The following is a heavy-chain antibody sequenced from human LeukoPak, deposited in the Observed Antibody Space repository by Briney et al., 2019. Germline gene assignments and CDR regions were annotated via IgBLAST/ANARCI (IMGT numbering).Heavy chain of an antibody. J-gene: IGHJ4*02. Sequence: PSETLSLTCTVSGDSISSGSYYWSWIRQPAGKGLEWIGYIYYSGSTNYNPSLKSRVTISVDTSKNQFSLKLSSVTAADTAVYYCARGVDYGEDYWGQGTLVTVSS. CDR3: ARGVDYGEDY. V-gene: IGHV4-61*10. CDR1: GDSISSGSYY. D-gene: IGHD4/OR15-4a*01. CDR2: IYYSGST.